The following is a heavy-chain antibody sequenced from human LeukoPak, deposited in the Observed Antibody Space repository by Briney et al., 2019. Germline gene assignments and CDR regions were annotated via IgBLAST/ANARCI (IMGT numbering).Heavy chain of an antibody. CDR1: GYTFTGYY. CDR2: INPNSGGT. D-gene: IGHD3-16*02. J-gene: IGHJ4*02. CDR3: ARAMITFGGVIGFDY. V-gene: IGHV1-2*02. Sequence: ASVKVSCKASGYTFTGYYMHWVRQAPGQGLEWMGWINPNSGGTNYAQKFQGRVTMTRDTSISTAYMELSRLRSDDTAVYYCARAMITFGGVIGFDYWGQGTLVTVSS.